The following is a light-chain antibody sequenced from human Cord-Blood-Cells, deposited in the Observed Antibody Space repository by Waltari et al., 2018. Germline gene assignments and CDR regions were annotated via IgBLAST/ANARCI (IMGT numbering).Light chain of an antibody. Sequence: QSALTQPASVSGSPGQSITIPCTGTSSAVGGYNHVSWYQQHPGKAPKLIIYDVSNRPSGVSNRFSGSKSGNTASLTISGLQAEDEADYYCSSYTSSSTVVFGGGTXLTVL. CDR2: DVS. CDR1: SSAVGGYNH. V-gene: IGLV2-14*01. J-gene: IGLJ2*01. CDR3: SSYTSSSTVV.